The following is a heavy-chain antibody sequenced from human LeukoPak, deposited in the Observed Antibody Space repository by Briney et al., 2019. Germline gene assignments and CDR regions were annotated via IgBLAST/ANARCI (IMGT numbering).Heavy chain of an antibody. J-gene: IGHJ4*02. D-gene: IGHD4-17*01. CDR2: ISSSGSTI. Sequence: GGSLRLSFAASGFTFSSYEMNWVRQAPGKGLEWVSYISSSGSTIYYADSVKGRFTISRDNAKNSLYLQMNSLRAEDTAVYYCARNYGDYGPRPFDYWGQGTLVTVSS. CDR3: ARNYGDYGPRPFDY. CDR1: GFTFSSYE. V-gene: IGHV3-48*03.